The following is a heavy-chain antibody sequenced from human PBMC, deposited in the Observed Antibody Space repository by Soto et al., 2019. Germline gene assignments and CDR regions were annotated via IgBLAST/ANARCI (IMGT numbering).Heavy chain of an antibody. V-gene: IGHV3-66*01. J-gene: IGHJ6*02. D-gene: IGHD2-21*02. CDR1: GFIVGNNY. CDR3: AGGGGGGNFDYYYGLDV. CDR2: IYSGGST. Sequence: EVEVVESGGGLVQPGGSLRLSCATSGFIVGNNYMTWVRQAPGKGLEWVSVIYSGGSTYYADSAKGRFIISRDNPKNMXYLQRNSLGAEDTAVYYCAGGGGGGNFDYYYGLDVWGQGTTVTVSS.